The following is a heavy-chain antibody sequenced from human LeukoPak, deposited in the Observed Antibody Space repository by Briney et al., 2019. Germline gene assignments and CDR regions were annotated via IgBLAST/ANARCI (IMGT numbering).Heavy chain of an antibody. Sequence: ASVKVSCKASGYTFTSYGISWVRQAPGQGLEWMGWISAYNGNTNYAQKLQGRVTMTTDTSTSTAYMELRSLRSDDTAVYYCARVFSWSYDSSGMDWFDPWGQGTLVTVSS. CDR3: ARVFSWSYDSSGMDWFDP. CDR2: ISAYNGNT. V-gene: IGHV1-18*01. CDR1: GYTFTSYG. D-gene: IGHD3-22*01. J-gene: IGHJ5*02.